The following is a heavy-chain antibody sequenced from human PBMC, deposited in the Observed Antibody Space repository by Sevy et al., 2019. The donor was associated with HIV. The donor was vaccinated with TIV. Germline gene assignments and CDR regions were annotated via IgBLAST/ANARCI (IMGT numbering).Heavy chain of an antibody. Sequence: GGSLRLSCAASGFTFSSYATHWVRQAPGKGLEWVAVISYDGSNKYYADSVKGRFTISRDNSKNTLYLQMNSLRAEDTAVYYCARDQTHSGYDSHWFDPWGQGTLVTVSS. CDR2: ISYDGSNK. CDR1: GFTFSSYA. V-gene: IGHV3-30-3*01. D-gene: IGHD5-12*01. CDR3: ARDQTHSGYDSHWFDP. J-gene: IGHJ5*02.